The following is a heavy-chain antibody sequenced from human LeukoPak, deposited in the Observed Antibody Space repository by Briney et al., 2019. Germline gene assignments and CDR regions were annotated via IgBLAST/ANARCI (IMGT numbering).Heavy chain of an antibody. CDR1: DDSLYSSDYY. J-gene: IGHJ6*02. CDR2: IYYTANT. D-gene: IGHD3-10*01. CDR3: ARDRGYRYGMDV. Sequence: SETLSLTCTVSDDSLYSSDYYWTWIRQHPGKGLEWIGFIYYTANTNYNPSLKSRASISVDRSKRQLSLKLSSVTAADTAVYFCARDRGYRYGMDVWGPGTTVTVSS. V-gene: IGHV4-31*03.